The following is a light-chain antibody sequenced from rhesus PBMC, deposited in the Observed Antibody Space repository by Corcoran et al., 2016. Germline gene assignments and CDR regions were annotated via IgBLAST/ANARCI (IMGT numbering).Light chain of an antibody. Sequence: EIVMTQSPATLSLSPGERATLSCRASQSVSSSLAWSPQKPWHAPKLILDGASSMATGSPDRFSGSGSGTEFSLTISSLEREDVGVYYCRQDYSWPLTFGGGTKVELK. V-gene: IGKV3-42*01. CDR1: QSVSSS. J-gene: IGKJ4*01. CDR2: GAS. CDR3: RQDYSWPLT.